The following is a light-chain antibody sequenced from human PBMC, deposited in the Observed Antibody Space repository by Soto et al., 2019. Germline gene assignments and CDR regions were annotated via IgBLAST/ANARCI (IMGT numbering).Light chain of an antibody. Sequence: QSALTQPPSASGSPGQSVTISCTGTSSDVGGYNYVSWYQQHPGKAPKLMIYEVSKRPSGVPDRFSGSKSGNTASLTVSGLQPEDEADYYCSSYAGSNTVFSGGTKLTVL. CDR2: EVS. J-gene: IGLJ2*01. V-gene: IGLV2-8*01. CDR3: SSYAGSNTV. CDR1: SSDVGGYNY.